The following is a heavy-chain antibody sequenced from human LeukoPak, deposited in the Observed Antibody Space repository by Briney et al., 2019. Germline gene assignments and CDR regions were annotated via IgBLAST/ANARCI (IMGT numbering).Heavy chain of an antibody. CDR1: GFTFSSYW. Sequence: GGSLRLSCAASGFTFSSYWMSWVRQAPGKGLEWVANIKQDGSEKYYVDSVKGRFTISRDNAKNSLYLQMNSLRAEDTAVYYCARMRHDILTGFFWFDPWGQGTLVTVSS. CDR2: IKQDGSEK. J-gene: IGHJ5*02. CDR3: ARMRHDILTGFFWFDP. V-gene: IGHV3-7*01. D-gene: IGHD3-9*01.